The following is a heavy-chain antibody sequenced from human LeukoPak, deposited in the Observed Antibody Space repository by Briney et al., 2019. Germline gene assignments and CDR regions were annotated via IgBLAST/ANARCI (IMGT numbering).Heavy chain of an antibody. J-gene: IGHJ4*02. D-gene: IGHD3-3*01. Sequence: SETLSLTCAVSGHSISSGYYCGWIRQPPGKGLEWIGNIYHSGSTYYNPSLKSRVTISVDTSKNQFSLKLSSVTAADTAVYYCARHGFWSGYNYVLDYWGQGTLVTVSS. CDR1: GHSISSGYY. CDR3: ARHGFWSGYNYVLDY. V-gene: IGHV4-38-2*01. CDR2: IYHSGST.